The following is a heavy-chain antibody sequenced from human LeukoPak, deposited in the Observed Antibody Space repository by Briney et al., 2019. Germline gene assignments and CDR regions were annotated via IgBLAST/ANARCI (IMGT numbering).Heavy chain of an antibody. CDR3: ARDLPPTGKLVAKDY. J-gene: IGHJ4*02. CDR1: GYTFTGYY. V-gene: IGHV1-2*02. D-gene: IGHD5-12*01. Sequence: ASVKVSCKASGYTFTGYYMHWVRQAPGQGLEWMGWINPNSGGTNYAQKFQGRVTMTRDTSISTAYMELSRLRSDDTAVYYCARDLPPTGKLVAKDYWGQGTLVTVSS. CDR2: INPNSGGT.